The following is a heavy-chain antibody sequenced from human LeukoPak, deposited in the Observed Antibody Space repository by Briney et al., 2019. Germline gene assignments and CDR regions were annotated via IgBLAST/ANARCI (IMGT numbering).Heavy chain of an antibody. J-gene: IGHJ5*02. CDR2: IYHSGST. CDR3: ARGGYSYGYAWFDP. CDR1: GYSISSGYY. Sequence: SETLSLTCTVSGYSISSGYYWGWIRQPPGKGLEWIGSIYHSGSTYYNPSLKSRVTISVDTSKNQFSLKLSSVTAADTAVYYCARGGYSYGYAWFDPWGQGTLVTVSP. V-gene: IGHV4-38-2*02. D-gene: IGHD5-18*01.